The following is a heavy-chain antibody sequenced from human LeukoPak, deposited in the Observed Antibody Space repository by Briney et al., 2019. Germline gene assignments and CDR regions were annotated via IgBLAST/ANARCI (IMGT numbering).Heavy chain of an antibody. Sequence: SETLSLTCTVSGGSISSSSYYWGWISQPPGKGLEWIGSIYYSGSTYYNPSLKSRVTISVDTSKNQFSLKLSSVTAADTAVYYCAGEGYYSGGSCYSHAFDIWGQGTMVTVSS. J-gene: IGHJ3*02. V-gene: IGHV4-39*01. CDR3: AGEGYYSGGSCYSHAFDI. D-gene: IGHD2-15*01. CDR1: GGSISSSSYY. CDR2: IYYSGST.